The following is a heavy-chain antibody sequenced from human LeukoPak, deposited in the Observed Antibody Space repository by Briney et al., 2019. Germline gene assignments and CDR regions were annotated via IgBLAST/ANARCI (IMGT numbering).Heavy chain of an antibody. Sequence: EASVTVSFTASGYTFTSYGISWVRQAPGQGLEWMGWISAYNGNTNYAQKLQGRVTMTTDTSTSTAYMELRSLRSDDTAVYYCARDNGYYDFWSGSAAFYYYYYGMDVWGQGTTVTVSS. CDR1: GYTFTSYG. CDR3: ARDNGYYDFWSGSAAFYYYYYGMDV. CDR2: ISAYNGNT. D-gene: IGHD3-3*01. J-gene: IGHJ6*02. V-gene: IGHV1-18*01.